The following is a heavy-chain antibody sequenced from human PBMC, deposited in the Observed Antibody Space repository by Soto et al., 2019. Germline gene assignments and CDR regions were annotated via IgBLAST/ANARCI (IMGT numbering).Heavy chain of an antibody. CDR1: GFTFSSYW. J-gene: IGHJ5*02. CDR3: ARAPGYCSSTSCYTGWFDP. CDR2: INSDGSST. V-gene: IGHV3-74*01. Sequence: GGSLRLSCAASGFTFSSYWMHWVRQAPGNGLVWVSRINSDGSSTSYADSVKGRFTISRDNAKNTLYLQMNSLRAEDTAVYYCARAPGYCSSTSCYTGWFDPWGQGTLVTVSS. D-gene: IGHD2-2*02.